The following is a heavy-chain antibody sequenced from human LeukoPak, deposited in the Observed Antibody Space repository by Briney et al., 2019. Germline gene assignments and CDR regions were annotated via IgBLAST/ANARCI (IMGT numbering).Heavy chain of an antibody. CDR2: INPNSGST. CDR3: ARAPSTTVVTLFDY. Sequence: ASVKVSCKASGYTFTRYYMHWVRQAPGQGLEGMGGINPNSGSTNYAQKFQGRVTMTRDTSISTAYMELSRLRSDDTAVYYCARAPSTTVVTLFDYWGQGTLVTVSS. D-gene: IGHD4-23*01. CDR1: GYTFTRYY. V-gene: IGHV1-2*02. J-gene: IGHJ4*02.